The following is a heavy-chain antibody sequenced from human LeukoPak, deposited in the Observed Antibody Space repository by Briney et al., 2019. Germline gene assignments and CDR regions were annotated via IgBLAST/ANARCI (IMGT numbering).Heavy chain of an antibody. CDR2: ISAYNGNT. J-gene: IGHJ5*02. CDR3: AREPQSSGWYFWFDP. CDR1: GYTFTSYG. Sequence: GTSVNVSCKASGYTFTSYGISWVRQAPGQGLEWMGWISAYNGNTNYAQKLQGRVTMTTDTSTSTAYMELRSLRSDDTAVYYCAREPQSSGWYFWFDPWGQGTLVTVSS. V-gene: IGHV1-18*01. D-gene: IGHD6-19*01.